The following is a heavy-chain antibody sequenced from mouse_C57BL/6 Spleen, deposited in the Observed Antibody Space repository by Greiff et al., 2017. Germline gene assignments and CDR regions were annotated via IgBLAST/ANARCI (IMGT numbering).Heavy chain of an antibody. CDR1: GYTFTSYW. CDR2: IDPSDSET. V-gene: IGHV1-52*01. Sequence: QVQLQQPGAELVRPGSSVKLSCKASGYTFTSYWMHRVKQRPIQGLEWIGNIDPSDSETHYNQKFKDKATLTVDKSASTAYMQLSSLTSEDSAVYYCARWEVYDGYYLDYWGQGTTLTVSS. J-gene: IGHJ2*01. CDR3: ARWEVYDGYYLDY. D-gene: IGHD2-3*01.